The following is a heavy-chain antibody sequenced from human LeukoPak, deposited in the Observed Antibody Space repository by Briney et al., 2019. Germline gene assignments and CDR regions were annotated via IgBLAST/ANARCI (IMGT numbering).Heavy chain of an antibody. Sequence: GGSLRLSCAASGFISSSYWMAWVRQAPGKGLEWVANIKEDGSEKNYVDSVKGRFTISRDNAKNSLYLQMNSLRAEDTAVYYCAELGITMIGGVWGKGTTVTISS. J-gene: IGHJ6*04. D-gene: IGHD3-10*02. CDR3: AELGITMIGGV. CDR2: IKEDGSEK. V-gene: IGHV3-7*01. CDR1: GFISSSYW.